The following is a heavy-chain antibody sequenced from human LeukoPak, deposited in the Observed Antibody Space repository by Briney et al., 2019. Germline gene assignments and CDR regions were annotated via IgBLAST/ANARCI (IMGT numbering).Heavy chain of an antibody. Sequence: PSETLSLTCTVSGDSISSYYWSWIRQPPGKGLEWIGYIYYSGSTNYNPSLKSRVTISADTSKNQFSLKLSSVTAADTAVYYCARDSGYSSVWSFPAPFGYWGQGTLVTVSS. CDR3: ARDSGYSSVWSFPAPFGY. J-gene: IGHJ4*02. CDR1: GDSISSYY. V-gene: IGHV4-59*01. D-gene: IGHD6-19*01. CDR2: IYYSGST.